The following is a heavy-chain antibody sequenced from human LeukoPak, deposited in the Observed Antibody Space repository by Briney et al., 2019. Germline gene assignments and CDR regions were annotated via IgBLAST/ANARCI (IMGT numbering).Heavy chain of an antibody. Sequence: SETLSLTCSVSGDSISSYYWSWIRQPPGKGREWIGYIFHSGSTNYNPSLKSRVTISLDTSKNQFSLKLTSATAADTAVYYCATTVTTIDAFDVWGRGTMVTVSS. V-gene: IGHV4-59*03. CDR2: IFHSGST. CDR1: GDSISSYY. CDR3: ATTVTTIDAFDV. J-gene: IGHJ3*01. D-gene: IGHD4-17*01.